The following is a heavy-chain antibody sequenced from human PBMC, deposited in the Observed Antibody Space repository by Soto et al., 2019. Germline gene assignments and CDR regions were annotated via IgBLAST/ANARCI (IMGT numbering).Heavy chain of an antibody. CDR1: GYTFTSYA. V-gene: IGHV1-3*05. CDR2: INAGNGYT. CDR3: ARGRAPYSFDY. Sequence: QVQLVQSGAEEKKPEASVKVSCKASGYTFTSYAMHWVRQAPGQRLEWMGWINAGNGYTKYSQKFQGRVTITRDTSASAAYVELRSLRSEDTAVYYCARGRAPYSFDYLDQGTMVTVSS. J-gene: IGHJ4*02.